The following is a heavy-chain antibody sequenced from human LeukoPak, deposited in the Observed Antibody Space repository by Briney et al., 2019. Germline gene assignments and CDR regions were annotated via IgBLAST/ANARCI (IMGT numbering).Heavy chain of an antibody. Sequence: GGSLRLSCAASGFTFSSYSMNWVRQAPGKGLEWVSSISSSSSYIYYADSVKGRFTISRDNAKNSLYLQMNSLRAEDTAVYYCARDPVGGAFDIWGQGTMVTVSS. V-gene: IGHV3-21*01. D-gene: IGHD3-16*01. CDR1: GFTFSSYS. CDR3: ARDPVGGAFDI. CDR2: ISSSSSYI. J-gene: IGHJ3*02.